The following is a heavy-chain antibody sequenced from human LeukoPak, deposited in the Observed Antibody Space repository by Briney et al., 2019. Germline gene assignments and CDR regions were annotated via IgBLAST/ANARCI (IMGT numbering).Heavy chain of an antibody. J-gene: IGHJ6*03. CDR3: ARGDKQQLVRYYYNYMDV. Sequence: SETLSLTCTVSGGSISSYYWSWIRQPPGKGLEWIGYIYYSGSTNYNPSLKSRVTISVDTSKNQFSLKLSSVTAADTAVYYCARGDKQQLVRYYYNYMDVWGKGTTVTVSS. CDR1: GGSISSYY. V-gene: IGHV4-59*01. CDR2: IYYSGST. D-gene: IGHD6-13*01.